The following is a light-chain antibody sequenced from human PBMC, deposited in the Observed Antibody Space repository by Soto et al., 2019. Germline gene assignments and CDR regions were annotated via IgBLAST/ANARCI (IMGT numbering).Light chain of an antibody. CDR2: DAS. J-gene: IGKJ4*01. V-gene: IGKV1-5*01. Sequence: DIQMTQSPSTLSASVGDRVTITCRASQSLSTWLAWYQQKPGKAPKLLIYDASSLESGVPSRFSGSGSGTEFTLTISSLQPDDFATYYCQQYNSYSPVLTFGGGTKVDIK. CDR1: QSLSTW. CDR3: QQYNSYSPVLT.